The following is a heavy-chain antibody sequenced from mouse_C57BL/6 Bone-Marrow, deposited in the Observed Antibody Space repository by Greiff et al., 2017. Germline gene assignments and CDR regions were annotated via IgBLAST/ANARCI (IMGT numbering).Heavy chain of an antibody. Sequence: QVQLKESGAELVKPGASVKISCKASGYAFSSYWMNWVKQRPGKGLEWIGQIYPGDGDTNYNGKFKGKATLTADKSSSTAYMQLSSLTSEDSAVYFCARRLLRSWYFDVWGTGTTVTVSS. CDR2: IYPGDGDT. V-gene: IGHV1-80*01. CDR1: GYAFSSYW. CDR3: ARRLLRSWYFDV. J-gene: IGHJ1*03. D-gene: IGHD1-1*01.